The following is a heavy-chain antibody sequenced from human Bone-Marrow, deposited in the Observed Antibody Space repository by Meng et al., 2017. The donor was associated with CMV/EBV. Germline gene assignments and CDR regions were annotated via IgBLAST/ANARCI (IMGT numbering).Heavy chain of an antibody. Sequence: SVKVSCKASGGTFSSYAISWMRQAPGQGLEWMGGIIPIFGTANYAQKFQGRVTITTDESTSTAYMELSSLRSEDTAVYYCASGQFEQLAGEHYYYYYGMDVWGQGTTVTVSS. CDR2: IIPIFGTA. V-gene: IGHV1-69*05. CDR1: GGTFSSYA. J-gene: IGHJ6*02. D-gene: IGHD6-6*01. CDR3: ASGQFEQLAGEHYYYYYGMDV.